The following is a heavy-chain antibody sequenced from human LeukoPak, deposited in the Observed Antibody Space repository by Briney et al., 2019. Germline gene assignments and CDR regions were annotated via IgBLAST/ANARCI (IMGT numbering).Heavy chain of an antibody. V-gene: IGHV3-30*02. D-gene: IGHD3-10*01. CDR1: GFVFGDYG. J-gene: IGHJ4*02. CDR2: VRNDGSDK. Sequence: GGSLRLSCAASGFVFGDYGMHWVRQAPGKGLEWVTMVRNDGSDKYYADSVKGRFPISRDNSKNTLYLQMNSLRPEGTAVYYCAKHYYGSGSQKYYFDYWGQGTLVTVSS. CDR3: AKHYYGSGSQKYYFDY.